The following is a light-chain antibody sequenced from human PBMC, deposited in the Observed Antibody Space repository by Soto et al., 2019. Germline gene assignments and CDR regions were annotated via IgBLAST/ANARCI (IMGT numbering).Light chain of an antibody. CDR3: CSYAGSSTYV. CDR1: SSDVGSYNL. V-gene: IGLV2-23*01. Sequence: QSVLTQPASVSGSHGQSITISCTETSSDVGSYNLVSWYQQHPGKAPKLMIYEGSKRPSGVSNRFSGSKSGNTASLTISGLQAEDEADYYCCSYAGSSTYVFGTGTKVTVL. CDR2: EGS. J-gene: IGLJ1*01.